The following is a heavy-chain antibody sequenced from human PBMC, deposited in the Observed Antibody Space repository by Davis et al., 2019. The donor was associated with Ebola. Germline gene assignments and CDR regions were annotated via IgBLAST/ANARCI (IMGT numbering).Heavy chain of an antibody. CDR2: MNPNSGNT. J-gene: IGHJ5*02. D-gene: IGHD3-16*01. Sequence: AASVKVSCKASGYTFTSYDINWVRQATGHGLEWMGWMNPNSGNTGYAQKFQGRVTMTRNTSISTAYMELSSLRSEDTAVYYCARGPALSVTRGKGWFDPWGQGTLVTVSS. CDR1: GYTFTSYD. V-gene: IGHV1-8*01. CDR3: ARGPALSVTRGKGWFDP.